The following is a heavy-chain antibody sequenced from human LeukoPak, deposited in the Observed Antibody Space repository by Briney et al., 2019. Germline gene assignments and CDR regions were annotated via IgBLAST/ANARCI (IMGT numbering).Heavy chain of an antibody. Sequence: GGSLRLSCAASGFTFSSYGMSWARQAPGKGLQWVSAISGDGKERDYPDSVKGRFTISRDNSKNTLYLQMDSLRAEDTAVYYCARYVLDTAMVPDYWGQGTLVTVSS. CDR2: ISGDGKER. V-gene: IGHV3-23*01. CDR3: ARYVLDTAMVPDY. D-gene: IGHD5-18*01. J-gene: IGHJ4*02. CDR1: GFTFSSYG.